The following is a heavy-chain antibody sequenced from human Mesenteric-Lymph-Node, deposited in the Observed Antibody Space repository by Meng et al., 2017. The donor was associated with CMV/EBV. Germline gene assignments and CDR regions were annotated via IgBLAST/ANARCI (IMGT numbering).Heavy chain of an antibody. CDR3: ARWSDCSSTSCSYYYGMDV. D-gene: IGHD2-2*01. J-gene: IGHJ6*02. Sequence: SETLSLTCTVSGGSISGFYWSWIRQTPGKGLEWIGYIYYSGTTDYNPSLKSRVTISVDTSKNQFSLRLNSVTAADTAVYYCARWSDCSSTSCSYYYGMDVWGQGTTVTVSS. CDR2: IYYSGTT. CDR1: GGSISGFY. V-gene: IGHV4-59*01.